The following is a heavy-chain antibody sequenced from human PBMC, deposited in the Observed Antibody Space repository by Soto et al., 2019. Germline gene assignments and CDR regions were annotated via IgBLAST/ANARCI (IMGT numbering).Heavy chain of an antibody. CDR2: LDGSGGRA. J-gene: IGHJ5*02. V-gene: IGHV3-23*01. D-gene: IGHD3-10*01. Sequence: ELQLLESGGGLVQPGGSLRLSCAASEFTFRNYAMTGVRQAPGKGLEWVSSLDGSGGRAYYSDSVKGRFTVSRDDSQKTLYLQMSSLRGDDTAVYYCAKDAVSANGEGDCFDPWGQGTLVPGSS. CDR1: EFTFRNYA. CDR3: AKDAVSANGEGDCFDP.